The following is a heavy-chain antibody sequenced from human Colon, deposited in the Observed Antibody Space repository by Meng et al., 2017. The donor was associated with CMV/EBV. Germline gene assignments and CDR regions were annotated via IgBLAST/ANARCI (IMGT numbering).Heavy chain of an antibody. Sequence: SETLSLTCAVSGGSINTNNWWSWVRQPPGKGLEWIGEIYCSGGTNYNPSLESRVTISVDKSRSQFSLKLTSVTAADTAVYYCARTPTVTTRYFDSWGQGTLVTVSS. CDR3: ARTPTVTTRYFDS. V-gene: IGHV4-4*02. J-gene: IGHJ4*02. D-gene: IGHD4-17*01. CDR2: IYCSGGT. CDR1: GGSINTNNW.